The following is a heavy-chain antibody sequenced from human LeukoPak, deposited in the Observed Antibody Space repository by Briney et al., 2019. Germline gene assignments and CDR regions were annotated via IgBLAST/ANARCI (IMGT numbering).Heavy chain of an antibody. CDR3: AKGPAAGYYYYGMDV. V-gene: IGHV3-33*06. CDR2: IWYDGSNK. D-gene: IGHD6-13*01. CDR1: GFTFSSYG. J-gene: IGHJ6*02. Sequence: PGGSLRLSCAASGFTFSSYGMHWVRQAPGKGLEWVAVIWYDGSNKYYADSVKGRFTISRDNSKNTLYLQMNSLRAEDTAVYYCAKGPAAGYYYYGMDVWGQGTTVTVSS.